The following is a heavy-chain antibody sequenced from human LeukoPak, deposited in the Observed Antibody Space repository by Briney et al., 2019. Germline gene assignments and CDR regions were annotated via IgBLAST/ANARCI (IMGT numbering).Heavy chain of an antibody. CDR2: INHSGST. CDR3: ARGYVLRYFDWLGRNNWFDP. J-gene: IGHJ5*02. V-gene: IGHV4-34*01. CDR1: GGSFSGYY. D-gene: IGHD3-9*01. Sequence: SETLSLTCAVYGGSFSGYYWSWIRQPPGKGLEWIGEINHSGSTNYNPSLKSRVTIPVDTSKNQFSLKLSSVTAADTAVYYCARGYVLRYFDWLGRNNWFDPWGQGTLVTVSS.